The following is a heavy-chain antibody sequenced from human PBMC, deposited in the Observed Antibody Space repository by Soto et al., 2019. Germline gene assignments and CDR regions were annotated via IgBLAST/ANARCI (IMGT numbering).Heavy chain of an antibody. CDR1: GDTFRTST. V-gene: IGHV1-69*02. CDR2: IIPMLGMS. CDR3: ALSYGSISRAFDF. Sequence: QVHLVQSGAEVKKPGSSVKVSCKASGDTFRTSTINWVRQAPGHRLEWMGRIIPMLGMSNYALKFQGRVTSTGDRSTTTVYLHLSSLRSDDTAVYCCALSYGSISRAFDFWGQGTLVTVAS. D-gene: IGHD5-18*01. J-gene: IGHJ4*02.